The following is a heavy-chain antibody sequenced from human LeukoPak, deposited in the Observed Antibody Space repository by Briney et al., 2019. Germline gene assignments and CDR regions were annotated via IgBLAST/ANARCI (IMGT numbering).Heavy chain of an antibody. CDR1: GFTVSSNY. V-gene: IGHV3-30*02. Sequence: PGGSLRLSCAASGFTVSSNYMSWVRQAPGKGLEWVAFIRYDGSNKYYADSVKGRFTISRDNSKNTLYLKMNSLRAEDTAVYYCAKDRHSSSWYDYWGQGTLVTVSS. CDR3: AKDRHSSSWYDY. CDR2: IRYDGSNK. J-gene: IGHJ4*02. D-gene: IGHD6-13*01.